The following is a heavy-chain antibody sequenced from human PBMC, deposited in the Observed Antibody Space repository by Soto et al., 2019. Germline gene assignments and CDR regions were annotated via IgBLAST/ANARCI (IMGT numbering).Heavy chain of an antibody. CDR3: TRHISGSYGDDAFDI. CDR2: IRSKANSYAT. CDR1: GFTFSGSA. Sequence: VQLVESGGGLVQPGGSLKLSCAASGFTFSGSAMHWVRQASGKGLEWVGRIRSKANSYATAYAASVKGRFTISRDDSKNTAYLQMNSLKTEDTAVYYCTRHISGSYGDDAFDIWGQGTMVTVSS. V-gene: IGHV3-73*02. D-gene: IGHD1-26*01. J-gene: IGHJ3*02.